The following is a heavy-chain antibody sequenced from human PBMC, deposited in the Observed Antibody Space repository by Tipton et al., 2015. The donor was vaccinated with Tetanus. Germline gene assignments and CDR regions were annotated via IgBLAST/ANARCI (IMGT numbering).Heavy chain of an antibody. CDR1: GGSISSGDYY. CDR2: IYYSGST. D-gene: IGHD6-13*01. CDR3: ARDHQYSSSWYRGDYYYGMDV. J-gene: IGHJ6*02. Sequence: LRLSCTVSGGSISSGDYYWSWIRQPPGKGLEWIGYIYYSGSTYYNPSLKSRVTISVDTSKNQFSLKLSSVTAADTAVYYCARDHQYSSSWYRGDYYYGMDVWGQGTTVTVSS. V-gene: IGHV4-30-4*01.